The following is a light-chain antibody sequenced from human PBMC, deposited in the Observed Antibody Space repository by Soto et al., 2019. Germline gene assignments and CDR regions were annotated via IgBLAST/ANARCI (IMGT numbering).Light chain of an antibody. CDR3: SSYTSSSIDYV. Sequence: QSALTQPASVSGSPGQSITISCTGTSSDVGGYNYVSWYQQHPGKAPKLMIYEVSNRPSGGSNRFSGSKSGNTDSLPISGLQAEDEADYYCSSYTSSSIDYVFGTGTKLTVL. V-gene: IGLV2-14*01. CDR2: EVS. J-gene: IGLJ1*01. CDR1: SSDVGGYNY.